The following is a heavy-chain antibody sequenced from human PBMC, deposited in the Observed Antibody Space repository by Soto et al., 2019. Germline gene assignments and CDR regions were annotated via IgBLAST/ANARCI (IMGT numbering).Heavy chain of an antibody. J-gene: IGHJ6*02. D-gene: IGHD1-20*01. Sequence: EVQLLESGGGLVQPGGSLRLSCAASGFTFSSYAMSWVRQAPGKGLEWVSAISGSGGSTYYADSVKGRFTISRDNSKNPRNLQMNSLRDEDTAVDYCGTEGGNWNRLGGMDVLGQGTTVTVSS. CDR2: ISGSGGST. CDR1: GFTFSSYA. V-gene: IGHV3-23*01. CDR3: GTEGGNWNRLGGMDV.